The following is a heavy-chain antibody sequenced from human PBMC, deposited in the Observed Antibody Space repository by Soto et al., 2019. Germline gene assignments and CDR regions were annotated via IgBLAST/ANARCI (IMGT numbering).Heavy chain of an antibody. V-gene: IGHV3-7*01. J-gene: IGHJ6*02. Sequence: GGSLRLSCAASGFTFSSYWMTWVRQAPGKGLEWVANINQDGSEKYYMDSMKGRFTISRDNAKNSLLLQLNSLRAEDTAVYYCARDRASTHLSDPHVYDSSDLDYGMDVWAQGKTVSVS. CDR2: INQDGSEK. D-gene: IGHD3-22*01. CDR3: ARDRASTHLSDPHVYDSSDLDYGMDV. CDR1: GFTFSSYW.